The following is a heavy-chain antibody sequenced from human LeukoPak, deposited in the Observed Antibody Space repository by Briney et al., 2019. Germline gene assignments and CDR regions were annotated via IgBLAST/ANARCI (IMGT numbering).Heavy chain of an antibody. CDR1: GFTFSTYW. Sequence: PGGSLRLSCAASGFTFSTYWMHWVRQAPGKGLVWVSRINSDGSSTIYADSVMGRFTISRDNSKSTLYLQMDSLRAEDTAVYYCAKCGNSGCHLIDYWGQGTLVTVSS. CDR2: INSDGSST. CDR3: AKCGNSGCHLIDY. J-gene: IGHJ4*02. V-gene: IGHV3-74*01. D-gene: IGHD5-12*01.